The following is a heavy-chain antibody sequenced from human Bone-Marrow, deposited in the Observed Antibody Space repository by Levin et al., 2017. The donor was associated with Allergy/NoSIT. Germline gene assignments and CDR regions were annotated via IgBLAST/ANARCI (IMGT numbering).Heavy chain of an antibody. CDR2: AYWDDEK. CDR3: AHSGIVVQPAAHYYFDF. Sequence: SLTTGGVGVGWIRQPPGKALEWLALAYWDDEKRYSPSLRSRLTITKDTFKNQVVLTMTDMDPVDTATYYCAHSGIVVQPAAHYYFDFWGQGTLVTVSS. D-gene: IGHD2-2*01. J-gene: IGHJ4*02. CDR1: SLTTGGVG. V-gene: IGHV2-5*02.